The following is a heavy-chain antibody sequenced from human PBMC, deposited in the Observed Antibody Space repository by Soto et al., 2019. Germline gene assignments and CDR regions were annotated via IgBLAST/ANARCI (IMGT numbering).Heavy chain of an antibody. Sequence: QVQLVESGGGVAQPGRSLRLSCTVSGFTFSGHAMHWVRQAPGKGLEWVTQIWYDGSNKYYAESVKGPFTISRDNSKNTLYLQMNSLRVEDTAVYYCARGGQGLAPYALDVWGQGTSVTVSS. CDR2: IWYDGSNK. D-gene: IGHD6-19*01. J-gene: IGHJ6*02. V-gene: IGHV3-33*01. CDR1: GFTFSGHA. CDR3: ARGGQGLAPYALDV.